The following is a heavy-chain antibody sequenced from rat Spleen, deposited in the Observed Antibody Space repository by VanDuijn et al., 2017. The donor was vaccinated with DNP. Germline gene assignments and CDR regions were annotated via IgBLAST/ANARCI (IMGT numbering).Heavy chain of an antibody. CDR2: ISIGGGGT. V-gene: IGHV5-25*01. CDR3: ARFEATKGYAMDA. D-gene: IGHD1-10*01. J-gene: IGHJ4*01. CDR1: GFIFSDYY. Sequence: EVQLVESGGGLVLPGRSQKLSCAASGFIFSDYYMAWVRQAPKKGLEWVATISIGGGGTYYPDSVKGRFTVSRENAKNTLYLQMTSLRSEDTALYYCARFEATKGYAMDAWGQGTSVTVSS.